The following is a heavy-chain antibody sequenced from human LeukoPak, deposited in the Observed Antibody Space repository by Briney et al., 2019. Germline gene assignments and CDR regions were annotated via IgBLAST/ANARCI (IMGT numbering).Heavy chain of an antibody. CDR1: GFTFSSYS. V-gene: IGHV3-21*01. Sequence: PGGSLRLSCAASGFTFSSYSMNWVRQAPGKGLEWVSSISSSSSYIYYADSVKGRFTISRDNAKNSLYLQMNSLRAEDTAVYYCARTAEVVPAAIVGIGWSDPWGQGTLVTVSS. CDR3: ARTAEVVPAAIVGIGWSDP. J-gene: IGHJ5*02. D-gene: IGHD2-2*01. CDR2: ISSSSSYI.